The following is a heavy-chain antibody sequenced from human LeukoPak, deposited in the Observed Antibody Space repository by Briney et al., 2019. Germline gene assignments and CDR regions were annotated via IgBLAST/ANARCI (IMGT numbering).Heavy chain of an antibody. CDR2: ISGSGGGT. CDR3: AKTTTGYSSGRYPGWPVDC. J-gene: IGHJ4*02. D-gene: IGHD6-19*01. V-gene: IGHV3-23*01. Sequence: PGGSLRLSCVVSGFTLSNYGMTWVRQAPGKGLEWVAGISGSGGGTNYADSVKGRFTISRDNSKNTVYLQMNSLSTEDTAVYYCAKTTTGYSSGRYPGWPVDCWGQGTLVTVSS. CDR1: GFTLSNYG.